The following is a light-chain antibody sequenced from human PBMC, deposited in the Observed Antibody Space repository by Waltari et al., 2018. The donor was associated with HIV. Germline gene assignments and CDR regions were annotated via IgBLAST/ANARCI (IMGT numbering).Light chain of an antibody. V-gene: IGLV2-18*01. CDR3: SLYRSSSLL. Sequence: QSALTQPPSVSGSPGQSVTISCTGTSSDVGSYTRFSWNQQPPGTAPELRVYERRNRPPGVPDRFSGSESGKTAALAISGLQAEDEADFYCSLYRSSSLLFGGGTKLSVL. J-gene: IGLJ2*01. CDR2: ERR. CDR1: SSDVGSYTR.